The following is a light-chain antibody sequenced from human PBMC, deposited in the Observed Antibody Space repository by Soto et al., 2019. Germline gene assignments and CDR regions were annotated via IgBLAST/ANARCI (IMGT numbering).Light chain of an antibody. Sequence: EIVLTQSPVTLSVSPGERATLSCRASQSVGNNFAWYQQKPGQAPRLLIFATSTRATGVPARFSGSGSGTEFTLTISSLQSEDFAVYYCQQYGDWPLTFGGGAKVEIE. CDR1: QSVGNN. V-gene: IGKV3-15*01. CDR3: QQYGDWPLT. J-gene: IGKJ4*01. CDR2: ATS.